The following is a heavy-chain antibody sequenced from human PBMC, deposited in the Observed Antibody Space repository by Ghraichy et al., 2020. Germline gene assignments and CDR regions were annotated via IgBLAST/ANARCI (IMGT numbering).Heavy chain of an antibody. D-gene: IGHD5-18*01. Sequence: GGSLRLSCAASGFTFSSYGMHWVRQAPGKGLEWVAVISYDGSNKYYADSVKGRFTISRDNSKNTLYLQMNSLRAEDTAVYYCAKAPDGYGLVIDYWGQGTLVTVSS. CDR3: AKAPDGYGLVIDY. CDR1: GFTFSSYG. V-gene: IGHV3-30*18. CDR2: ISYDGSNK. J-gene: IGHJ4*02.